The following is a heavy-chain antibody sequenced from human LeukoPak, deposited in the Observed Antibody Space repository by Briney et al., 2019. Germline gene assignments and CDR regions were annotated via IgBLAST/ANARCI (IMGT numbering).Heavy chain of an antibody. CDR1: GDSVSSNSVT. Sequence: SQTLSLACAISGDSVSSNSVTWNWIRQSPSRGLEWLGRTYYRSTWYNDYAVSVRDRITVNPDTSKNQFSLHLNSVTPEDTAVYYCARRLTQYDCFDPWGQGILVTVSS. CDR3: ARRLTQYDCFDP. V-gene: IGHV6-1*01. D-gene: IGHD2-2*01. CDR2: TYYRSTWYN. J-gene: IGHJ5*02.